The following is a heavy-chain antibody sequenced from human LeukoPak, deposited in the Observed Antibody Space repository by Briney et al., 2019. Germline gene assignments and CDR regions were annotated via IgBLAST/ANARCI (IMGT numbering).Heavy chain of an antibody. CDR2: ISGSGGST. J-gene: IGHJ5*02. V-gene: IGHV3-23*01. CDR3: AKDRTISEYPPLS. D-gene: IGHD3-3*01. Sequence: PGGSLRLSCAASGFTFGSYAMSWVRQAPGKGLEWVSAISGSGGSTYYADSVKGRFTISRDNSKSTLHLQMNSLRAEDTAVYYCAKDRTISEYPPLSWGQGTLVTVSS. CDR1: GFTFGSYA.